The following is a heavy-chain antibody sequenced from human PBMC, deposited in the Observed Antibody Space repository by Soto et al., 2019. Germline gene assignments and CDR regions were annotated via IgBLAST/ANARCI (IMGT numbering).Heavy chain of an antibody. CDR3: ATSGEGSYCFDY. CDR2: IYYSGST. Sequence: PSETLSLTCTVSGGSISSGGYYWSWIRQHPGKGLEWIGYIYYSGSTYYNPSLKSRITISLDTSKNQFSLKLTSVTAADTAVYYCATSGEGSYCFDYWGQGTLVTVSS. J-gene: IGHJ4*02. D-gene: IGHD1-26*01. CDR1: GGSISSGGYY. V-gene: IGHV4-31*03.